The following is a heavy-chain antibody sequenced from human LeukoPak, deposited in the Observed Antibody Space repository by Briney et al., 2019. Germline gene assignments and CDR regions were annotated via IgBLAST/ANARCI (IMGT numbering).Heavy chain of an antibody. CDR3: ARGGVTMIAFSTHDY. CDR2: ISAYNGNT. D-gene: IGHD3-22*01. CDR1: GGTFSSYA. Sequence: ASVKVSCKASGGTFSSYAISWVRQAPGQGLEWMGWISAYNGNTNYAQKLQGRVTMTTDTSTSTAYMELRSLRSDDTAVYYCARGGVTMIAFSTHDYWGQGTLVTVSS. J-gene: IGHJ4*02. V-gene: IGHV1-18*04.